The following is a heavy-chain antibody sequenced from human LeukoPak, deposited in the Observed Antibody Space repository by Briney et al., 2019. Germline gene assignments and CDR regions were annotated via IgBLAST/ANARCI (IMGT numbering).Heavy chain of an antibody. J-gene: IGHJ3*02. D-gene: IGHD3-22*01. CDR3: AYSSGYMGAFDI. CDR2: IYYSGST. Sequence: SETLSLTCTVSGGSISSYYWSWIRQPPGKGLEWIGYIYYSGSTNYNPSLKSRVTISVDMSKNQFSLKLSSVTAADTAVYYCAYSSGYMGAFDIWGQGTMVTVSS. CDR1: GGSISSYY. V-gene: IGHV4-59*01.